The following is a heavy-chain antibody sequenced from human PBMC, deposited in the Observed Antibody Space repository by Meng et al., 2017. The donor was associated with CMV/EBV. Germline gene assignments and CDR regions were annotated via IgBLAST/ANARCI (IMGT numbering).Heavy chain of an antibody. D-gene: IGHD3-22*01. Sequence: SVKVSCKASGGTFRRYAISWVRQAHGQGLEWMGGIIPICGTANYAQKFQGSVMITTDESTSTAYMELSSLRSEDTAVYYCASGYYSDSSGHRDYYYYCGMDVWGQGTTVTVSS. J-gene: IGHJ6*02. CDR2: IIPICGTA. CDR1: GGTFRRYA. CDR3: ASGYYSDSSGHRDYYYYCGMDV. V-gene: IGHV1-69*05.